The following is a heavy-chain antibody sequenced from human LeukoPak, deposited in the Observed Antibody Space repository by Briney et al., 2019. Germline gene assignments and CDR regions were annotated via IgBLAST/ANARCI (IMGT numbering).Heavy chain of an antibody. J-gene: IGHJ4*02. CDR2: INPNSGGT. D-gene: IGHD6-19*01. V-gene: IGHV1-2*02. Sequence: XXLXXXGWINPNSGGTNYAQKFQGRVTMTRDTSISTAYMELSRLRSDDTAVYYCARDQGYSSGWYYGYWGQGTLVTVSS. CDR3: ARDQGYSSGWYYGY.